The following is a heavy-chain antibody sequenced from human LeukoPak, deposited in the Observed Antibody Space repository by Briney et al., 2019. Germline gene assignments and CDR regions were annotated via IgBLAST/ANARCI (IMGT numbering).Heavy chain of an antibody. CDR2: IYPADSDT. CDR3: SRERIAGDPFDY. V-gene: IGHV5-51*01. CDR1: GYSFINYW. J-gene: IGHJ4*02. D-gene: IGHD6-13*01. Sequence: GESLKISCQVSGYSFINYWIGWVRQMPGKGLESMGIIYPADSDTTYSPSFQGQVTISADKSISTVYLQWSSLKASDTAMYYCSRERIAGDPFDYWGQGTLVTVSS.